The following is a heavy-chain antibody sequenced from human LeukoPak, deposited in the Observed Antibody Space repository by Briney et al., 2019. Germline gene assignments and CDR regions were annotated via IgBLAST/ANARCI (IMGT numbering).Heavy chain of an antibody. J-gene: IGHJ4*02. V-gene: IGHV3-74*01. D-gene: IGHD6-13*01. CDR3: ARGPAAGTFYY. CDR2: INSDGSST. CDR1: GFTFSSYG. Sequence: GGSLRLSCAASGFTFSSYGMPWVRQAPGKGLVWVSRINSDGSSTSYADSVKGRFTISRDNAKNTLYLQMNSLRAEDTAVYYCARGPAAGTFYYWGQGTLVTVSS.